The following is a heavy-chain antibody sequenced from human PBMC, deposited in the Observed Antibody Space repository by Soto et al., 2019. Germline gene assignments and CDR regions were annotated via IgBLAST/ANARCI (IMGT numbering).Heavy chain of an antibody. Sequence: SETLSLTCIVSDDSLSNYYWSWIRQPAGKGLEWIGRIYASGSTNYKPSLKGRVGMSVDTSKKQFSLRIISVTAAYSAMYKCARSAIPRGGWFRPWGKGVLVTVSS. V-gene: IGHV4-4*07. CDR1: DDSLSNYY. J-gene: IGHJ5*02. CDR2: IYASGST. D-gene: IGHD2-21*01. CDR3: ARSAIPRGGWFRP.